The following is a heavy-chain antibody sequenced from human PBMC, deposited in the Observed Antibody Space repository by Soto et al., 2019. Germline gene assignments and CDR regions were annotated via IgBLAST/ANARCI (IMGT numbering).Heavy chain of an antibody. CDR2: ISAYNGNT. CDR3: ACLGSRYGDHRDLIYF. CDR1: GYTFTSYG. D-gene: IGHD3-16*01. V-gene: IGHV1-18*01. Sequence: GASVKVSCKASGYTFTSYGISWVRQAPGQGLEWMGWISAYNGNTNYAQKLQGRVTMTTDTSTSTAYMELRSLRSDDTAVYYCACLGSRYGDHRDLIYFCAQRTTDPGSS. J-gene: IGHJ6*02.